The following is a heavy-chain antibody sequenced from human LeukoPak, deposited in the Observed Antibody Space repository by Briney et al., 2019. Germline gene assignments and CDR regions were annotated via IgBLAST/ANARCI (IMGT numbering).Heavy chain of an antibody. D-gene: IGHD5-12*01. V-gene: IGHV5-10-1*01. CDR3: ARRGYSGYGPLGY. CDR1: GYSFTNYW. CDR2: IDPSDSYT. J-gene: IGHJ4*02. Sequence: GESLRISCEGSGYSFTNYWISWVRQMPGKGLEWMGNIDPSDSYTNYSPPFQGHVTISADKSISTAYLQWSSLKASDTAMYYCARRGYSGYGPLGYWGQGTLVTVSS.